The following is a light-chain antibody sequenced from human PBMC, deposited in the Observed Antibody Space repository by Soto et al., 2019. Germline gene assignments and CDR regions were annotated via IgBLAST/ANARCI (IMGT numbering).Light chain of an antibody. CDR1: QSVDSNF. V-gene: IGKV3-20*01. CDR3: QQYGTSPWT. Sequence: EIVLTQSPGTLSLSPWDRATLSCRASQSVDSNFLAWYQQKPGQAPRLLIYGASSRATDIPDTFSGSGSGTDFTLTISRLEPGDFAVYYCQQYGTSPWTFGQGTKVDIK. CDR2: GAS. J-gene: IGKJ1*01.